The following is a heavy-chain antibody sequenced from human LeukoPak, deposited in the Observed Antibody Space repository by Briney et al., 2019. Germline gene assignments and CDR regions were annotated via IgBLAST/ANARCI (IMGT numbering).Heavy chain of an antibody. Sequence: ASVKVSRTVSGYTFTGYYLHWVRQAPGQGLEWMGRINPSSGGTNYAQKFQGRVTMTRDTSINTAYMDLSSLRSDDTAVYYCARGPSGSDYWGQGTLVTVSS. CDR2: INPSSGGT. CDR3: ARGPSGSDY. V-gene: IGHV1-2*06. CDR1: GYTFTGYY. D-gene: IGHD3-10*01. J-gene: IGHJ4*02.